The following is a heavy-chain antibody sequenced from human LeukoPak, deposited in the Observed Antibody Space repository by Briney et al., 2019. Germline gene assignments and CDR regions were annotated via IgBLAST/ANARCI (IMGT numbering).Heavy chain of an antibody. CDR2: IYYSGCT. CDR3: ARGLLDGYTHPAAFDI. V-gene: IGHV4-59*01. Sequence: PSETLSLTCTVSGGSISSYYWSWIRQPPGKGLEWIGYIYYSGCTNYNPSLKSRVTISVDTSKNQFSLKLSSVTAADTAVYYCARGLLDGYTHPAAFDIWGQGTMVTVSS. J-gene: IGHJ3*02. CDR1: GGSISSYY. D-gene: IGHD5-24*01.